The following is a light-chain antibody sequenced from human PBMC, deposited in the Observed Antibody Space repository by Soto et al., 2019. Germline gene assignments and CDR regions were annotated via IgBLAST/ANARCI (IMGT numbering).Light chain of an antibody. CDR1: QSVSSNS. CDR2: GAS. J-gene: IGKJ5*01. V-gene: IGKV3-20*01. Sequence: EILLTQSPGTLSLSRGERSTLXXRASQSVSSNSLAWYHQKPGQPPRLXMYGASSRATGIPDRFSGSGSGTDFTLTISRLEPEDFAMYYCQQYGSSLITFGQGTRLEIK. CDR3: QQYGSSLIT.